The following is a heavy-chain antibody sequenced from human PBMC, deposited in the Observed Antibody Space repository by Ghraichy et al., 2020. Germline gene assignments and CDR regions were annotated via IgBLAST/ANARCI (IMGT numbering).Heavy chain of an antibody. CDR2: ISYDGSKK. D-gene: IGHD3-22*01. J-gene: IGHJ6*02. CDR1: GFTLRKYG. V-gene: IGHV3-30*03. CDR3: ARDYDTSGFYNPTYYYYAMDV. Sequence: GGSLRLSCAVSGFTLRKYGMHWVRQAPGKGLEWVVLISYDGSKKFYADSVKGRFTISRDNSKNALYLQIDSLRAEDTAVYYCARDYDTSGFYNPTYYYYAMDVWGQGTTVTVSS.